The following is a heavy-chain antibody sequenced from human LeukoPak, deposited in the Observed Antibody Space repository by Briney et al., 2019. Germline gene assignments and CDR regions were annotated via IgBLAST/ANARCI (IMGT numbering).Heavy chain of an antibody. CDR3: AKYYDILTGYPYFDY. D-gene: IGHD3-9*01. CDR1: GFTFSSYG. V-gene: IGHV3-33*06. Sequence: PGGSLRLSCAASGFTFSSYGMHWVRQAPGKGLEWVAVIWYDGSNKYYADSVKGRFTISRDNSKNTLYLQMNSLRAEDTAVYYCAKYYDILTGYPYFDYWGQGTLVTVSS. CDR2: IWYDGSNK. J-gene: IGHJ4*02.